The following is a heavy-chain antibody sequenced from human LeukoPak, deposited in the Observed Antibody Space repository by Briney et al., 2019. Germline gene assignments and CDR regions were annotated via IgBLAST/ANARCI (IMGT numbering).Heavy chain of an antibody. CDR2: IKKDGSEK. D-gene: IGHD3-22*01. CDR1: GFTFSDYW. Sequence: GGSLRLSWAASGFTFSDYWMSWVRQAPGKGLEWVANIKKDGSEKYYVDSVKGRFTVSRDNAKNSLSLQMNSLGVEDTAVYYCAREYYYDNSGHGSFKYWGQGTLVTVSS. CDR3: AREYYYDNSGHGSFKY. V-gene: IGHV3-7*01. J-gene: IGHJ4*02.